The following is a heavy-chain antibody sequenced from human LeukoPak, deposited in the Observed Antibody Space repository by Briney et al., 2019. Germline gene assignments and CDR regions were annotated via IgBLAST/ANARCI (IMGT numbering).Heavy chain of an antibody. CDR1: GYTFTTYG. Sequence: ASVKVSCKASGYTFTTYGISWVRQAPGQGLEWMGWIFTYNGNTDYAQKFQGRVTMTTNTSTSTAYMELRGLRSDDTAVYYCATYGSGSSTRPMDVWGQGTTVTVSS. J-gene: IGHJ6*02. D-gene: IGHD3-10*01. V-gene: IGHV1-18*01. CDR2: IFTYNGNT. CDR3: ATYGSGSSTRPMDV.